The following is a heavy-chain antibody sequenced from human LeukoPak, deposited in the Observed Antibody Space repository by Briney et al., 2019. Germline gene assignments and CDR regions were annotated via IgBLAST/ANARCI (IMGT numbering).Heavy chain of an antibody. V-gene: IGHV3-33*01. CDR1: GFTFSSYG. CDR3: ARDGPSGYDSRWEFDY. CDR2: IWYDGSNK. D-gene: IGHD5-12*01. Sequence: GGSLRLSCAASGFTFSSYGMHWVRQAPGKWLEWLAIIWYDGSNKYYADSVKGRFTISRDNSKNTLYLQMNSLRAEDTAVYYCARDGPSGYDSRWEFDYWGQGTLVTVSS. J-gene: IGHJ4*02.